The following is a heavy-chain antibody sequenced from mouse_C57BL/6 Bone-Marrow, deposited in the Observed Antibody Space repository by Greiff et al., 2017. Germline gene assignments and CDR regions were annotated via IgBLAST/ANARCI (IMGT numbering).Heavy chain of an antibody. J-gene: IGHJ4*01. Sequence: EVQLQQSGPELVKPGASVKMSCKASGYTFTDYNMHWVKQSHGKSLEWIGYINPNNGGTSYNQTFKGKATLTVNKSSSTAYMELRSLTSEDSAVYYCARRYDGRRRGAMDYWGQGTSVTVSS. CDR3: ARRYDGRRRGAMDY. D-gene: IGHD2-14*01. CDR1: GYTFTDYN. V-gene: IGHV1-22*01. CDR2: INPNNGGT.